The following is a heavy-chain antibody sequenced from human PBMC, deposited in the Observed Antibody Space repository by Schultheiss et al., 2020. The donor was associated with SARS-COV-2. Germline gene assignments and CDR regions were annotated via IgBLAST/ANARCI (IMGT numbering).Heavy chain of an antibody. CDR3: ARVGTVAGTGTFDY. V-gene: IGHV4-34*01. CDR1: GGSISSYY. Sequence: SETLSLTCTVSGGSISSYYWSWIRQPPGKGLEWIGEINHSGSTNYNPSLKSRVTISVDTSKNQFSLKLSSVTAADTAVYYCARVGTVAGTGTFDYWGQGTLVTVSS. J-gene: IGHJ4*02. D-gene: IGHD6-19*01. CDR2: INHSGST.